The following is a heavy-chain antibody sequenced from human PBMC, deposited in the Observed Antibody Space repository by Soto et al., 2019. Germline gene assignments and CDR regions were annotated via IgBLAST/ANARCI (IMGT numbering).Heavy chain of an antibody. CDR2: SNAGNGNT. Sequence: WASVKVSCKASGYTFTSYAMHWVRQAPGQRLEWMGWSNAGNGNTKYSQEFQGRVTITRDTSASTAYMELSSLRSEDMAVYYCAREECSSTSCYGMDVWGQGTTVTVSS. V-gene: IGHV1-3*02. D-gene: IGHD2-2*01. CDR1: GYTFTSYA. CDR3: AREECSSTSCYGMDV. J-gene: IGHJ6*02.